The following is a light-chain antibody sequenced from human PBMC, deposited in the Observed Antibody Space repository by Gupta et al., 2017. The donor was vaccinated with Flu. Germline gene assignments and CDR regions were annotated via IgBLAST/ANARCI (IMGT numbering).Light chain of an antibody. CDR3: SSFAGKDNLWV. Sequence: SSDIGGYNYVSWYQHQPGNAPKLIIYAVTERPSGVPARFSGSKSGNTASLTVSGLQAEDEADYFCSSFAGKDNLWVFGGGTKLTVL. V-gene: IGLV2-8*01. CDR2: AVT. CDR1: SSDIGGYNY. J-gene: IGLJ3*02.